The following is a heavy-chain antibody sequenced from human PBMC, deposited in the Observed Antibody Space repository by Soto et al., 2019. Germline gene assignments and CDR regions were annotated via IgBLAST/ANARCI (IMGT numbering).Heavy chain of an antibody. D-gene: IGHD3-10*01. CDR2: ISKDGNSK. CDR1: GFTFSSYA. CDR3: ARDPQGSYCYIDY. J-gene: IGHJ4*02. Sequence: LRLSCAAPGFTFSSYAIHWVRQAPGKGLEWVTIISKDGNSKHYADSVKGRFTISRDNSKNTLFLQMNSLRAEDTAVYYCARDPQGSYCYIDYWGQGTPVTVSS. V-gene: IGHV3-30-3*01.